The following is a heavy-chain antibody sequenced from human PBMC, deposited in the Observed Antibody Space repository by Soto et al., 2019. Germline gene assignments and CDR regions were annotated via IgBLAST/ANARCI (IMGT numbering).Heavy chain of an antibody. D-gene: IGHD3-9*01. V-gene: IGHV3-7*01. CDR2: INQDGRER. J-gene: IGHJ4*02. CDR1: GFIFSSYW. Sequence: GGSLRLSCAASGFIFSSYWMSGVRQAPGKGLEWVASINQDGRERYYVDSVKGRSTISRDNAKNSLFLQVNSLRAEDTAVYYCARDGEAPGLYLDYWGQGTLVTVSS. CDR3: ARDGEAPGLYLDY.